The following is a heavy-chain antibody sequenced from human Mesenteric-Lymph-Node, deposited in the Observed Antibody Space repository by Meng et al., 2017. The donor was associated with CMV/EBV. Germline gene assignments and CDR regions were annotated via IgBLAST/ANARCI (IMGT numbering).Heavy chain of an antibody. J-gene: IGHJ5*02. Sequence: SETLSLTCTVSGGSISSYYWSWIRQPPGKGLEWIGYIYYSGSTKYNPSLKSRVTISVDTSKNQFSLKLRSVTAADTAVYYCARGYQYCDLDPWGQGTLVTVSS. CDR1: GGSISSYY. D-gene: IGHD3-3*01. V-gene: IGHV4-59*01. CDR2: IYYSGST. CDR3: ARGYQYCDLDP.